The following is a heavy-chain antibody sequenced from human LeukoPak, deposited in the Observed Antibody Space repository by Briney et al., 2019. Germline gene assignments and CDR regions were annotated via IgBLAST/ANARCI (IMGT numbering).Heavy chain of an antibody. CDR2: INHSGST. J-gene: IGHJ4*02. CDR1: GFTFSSYE. Sequence: GSLRLSCAASGFTFSSYEMNWVRQPPGKGLEWIGEINHSGSTNYNPSLKSRVTISVDTSKNQFSLKLSSVTAADTAVYYCARQWDRAVAKTGYFYYWGQGTLVTVSS. V-gene: IGHV4-34*01. CDR3: ARQWDRAVAKTGYFYY. D-gene: IGHD6-19*01.